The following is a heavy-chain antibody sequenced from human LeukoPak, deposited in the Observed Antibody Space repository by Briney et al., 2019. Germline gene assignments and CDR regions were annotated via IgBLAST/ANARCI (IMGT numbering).Heavy chain of an antibody. J-gene: IGHJ5*02. Sequence: SETMSLTCAVYGGSFSGYYWSWIRQPPGKGLEWIGEINHSGSANYNPSLKSRATISVDTSKNQFSLKLGSVTAADTAVYYCARGLSTRVRGVISNWFDPWGQGTLVTVSS. CDR2: INHSGSA. D-gene: IGHD3-10*01. CDR3: ARGLSTRVRGVISNWFDP. CDR1: GGSFSGYY. V-gene: IGHV4-34*01.